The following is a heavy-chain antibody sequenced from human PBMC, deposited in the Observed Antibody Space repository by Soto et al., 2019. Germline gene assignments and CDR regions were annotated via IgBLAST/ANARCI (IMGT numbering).Heavy chain of an antibody. CDR1: GYTFSDYY. J-gene: IGHJ4*02. CDR2: ISPKSGGK. Sequence: ASVKVSCKASGYTFSDYYLHWLRQAPGQGLEWMGWISPKSGGKHYAPKFEGRVTLTTDTSISTAFMGLCRLTSDDTAVYYCARGPRTQLWFPNVYWGQGTLVTSPQ. D-gene: IGHD5-18*01. CDR3: ARGPRTQLWFPNVY. V-gene: IGHV1-2*02.